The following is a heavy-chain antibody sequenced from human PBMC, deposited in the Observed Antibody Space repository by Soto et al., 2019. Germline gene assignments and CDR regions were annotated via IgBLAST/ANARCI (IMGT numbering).Heavy chain of an antibody. CDR1: GYSFTTYW. CDR3: TRSGFYSGSRNYYFPAHFDS. D-gene: IGHD3-10*01. J-gene: IGHJ4*02. CDR2: IYPDDSDT. V-gene: IGHV5-51*01. Sequence: GESLKISCKASGYSFTTYWIGWVRQMPGKGLEWMGIIYPDDSDTRYSPSFQGQVTISADKSINTAYLQWSSLKASDTAMYYCTRSGFYSGSRNYYFPAHFDSWGQGTLVTVSS.